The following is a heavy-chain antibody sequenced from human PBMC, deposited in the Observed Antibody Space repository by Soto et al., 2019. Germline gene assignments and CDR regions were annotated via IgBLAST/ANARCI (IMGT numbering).Heavy chain of an antibody. Sequence: SETLSLTCAVYGGSFSGYYWSWIRQPPGKGLEWIGEINHSGSTKYNPSLKSRVTISVDTSKNQFSLELSSVTAADTAVYYCVAAAAIYYYYGMDGWGQGTTVTVSS. D-gene: IGHD6-13*01. CDR3: VAAAAIYYYYGMDG. J-gene: IGHJ6*02. V-gene: IGHV4-34*01. CDR2: INHSGST. CDR1: GGSFSGYY.